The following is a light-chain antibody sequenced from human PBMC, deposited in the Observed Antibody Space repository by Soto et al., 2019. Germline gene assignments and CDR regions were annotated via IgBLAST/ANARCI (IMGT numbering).Light chain of an antibody. CDR1: QSISSN. V-gene: IGKV3-15*01. Sequence: VLTQSPGTLSLSPGERGTLSCRASQSISSNLAWYQQKPGQAPRLLIYGASTRATGIPARFSGSGSGTEFTLTISSLQSEDFAVYYCQQYNNWPPITFGQGTRLEIK. CDR2: GAS. J-gene: IGKJ5*01. CDR3: QQYNNWPPIT.